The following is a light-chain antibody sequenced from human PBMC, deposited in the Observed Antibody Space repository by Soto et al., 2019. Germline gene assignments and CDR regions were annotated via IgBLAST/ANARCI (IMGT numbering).Light chain of an antibody. CDR2: KAS. J-gene: IGKJ1*01. CDR3: QQYNSYWT. CDR1: QSLTGW. V-gene: IGKV1-5*03. Sequence: DIQMTQSPSTLSASVGDRVTITCRASQSLTGWLAWYQQKPGRAPKLLIYKASSLESGVPSRFSGSGSGTEFTLTISSLQPDDFANYYCQQYNSYWTFGQGTKVDIK.